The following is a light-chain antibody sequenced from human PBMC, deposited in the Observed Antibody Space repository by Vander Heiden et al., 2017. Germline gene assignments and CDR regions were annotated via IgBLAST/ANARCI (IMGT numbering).Light chain of an antibody. CDR3: SSYTSSSTDVL. CDR2: EVS. Sequence: QSPLTQLASVSGSPGQSITISCTGTTSDIGGYNYVSWYQHHPGKAPKLLTYEVSNRPSGVSSRFSGSKSGNTASLTSSGLQAEDEADYYCSSYTSSSTDVLFGGGTKLTVL. CDR1: TSDIGGYNY. J-gene: IGLJ2*01. V-gene: IGLV2-14*01.